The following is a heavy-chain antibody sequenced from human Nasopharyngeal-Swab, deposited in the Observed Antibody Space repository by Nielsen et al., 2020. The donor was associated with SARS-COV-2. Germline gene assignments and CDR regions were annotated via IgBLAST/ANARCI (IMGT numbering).Heavy chain of an antibody. Sequence: SVKVSCKASGFSITYRFLHWMRQAPGHALEWMGWITPFNGNAEYAQKFQGRVSITRDGSRTTASLELSSLRPDDTAMYFCASGQCINGVCNPTDGLDVWGQGTSVTVS. CDR2: ITPFNGNA. CDR1: GFSITYRF. CDR3: ASGQCINGVCNPTDGLDV. J-gene: IGHJ6*02. D-gene: IGHD2-8*01. V-gene: IGHV1-45*02.